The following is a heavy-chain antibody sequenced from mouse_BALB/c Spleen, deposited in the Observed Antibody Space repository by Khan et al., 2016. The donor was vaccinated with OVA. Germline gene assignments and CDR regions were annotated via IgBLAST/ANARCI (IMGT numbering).Heavy chain of an antibody. J-gene: IGHJ3*01. CDR2: IHYGGNT. Sequence: VQLKESGPDLVKPSQSLSLTCTGTGYSITSGYSWHWIRQFPGNKMEWMGYIHYGGNTNYNPSLKSRISITRDTSRNQAFLEVNSVTTEDTATYYCARAGRWFPYWGQGTLITVSA. CDR1: GYSITSGYS. V-gene: IGHV3-1*02. CDR3: ARAGRWFPY.